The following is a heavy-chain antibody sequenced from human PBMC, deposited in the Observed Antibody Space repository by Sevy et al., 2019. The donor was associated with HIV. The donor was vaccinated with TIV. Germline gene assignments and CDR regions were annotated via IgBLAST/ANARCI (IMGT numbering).Heavy chain of an antibody. J-gene: IGHJ4*02. Sequence: GESLKISCAASGFTFSSYSMNWVRQAPGKGLEWVSYISSSSSTIYYADSVKGRFTTPRDNAKNSLYLQMNSLRDEDTAVYYCARGERPTDYWGQGTLVTVSS. V-gene: IGHV3-48*02. CDR2: ISSSSSTI. CDR1: GFTFSSYS. CDR3: ARGERPTDY.